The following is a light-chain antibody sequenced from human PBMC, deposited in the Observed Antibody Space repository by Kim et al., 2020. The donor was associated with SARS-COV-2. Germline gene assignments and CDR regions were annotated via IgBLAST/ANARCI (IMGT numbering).Light chain of an antibody. CDR1: SLRSYY. CDR3: NFRDSSGNHLV. Sequence: SSELTQDPAVSVALGQTVRITCQGDSLRSYYASWYQQNPGQAPVLVIYGKNNRPSGIPDRFSGSSSGNTASLTITGAQAEDEADYYCNFRDSSGNHLVFG. V-gene: IGLV3-19*01. J-gene: IGLJ3*02. CDR2: GKN.